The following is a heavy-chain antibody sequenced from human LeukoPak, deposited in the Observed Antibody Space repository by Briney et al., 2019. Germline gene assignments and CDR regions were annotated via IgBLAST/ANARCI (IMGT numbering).Heavy chain of an antibody. V-gene: IGHV4-59*08. CDR2: IYCSGST. J-gene: IGHJ4*02. CDR1: GGSISSYY. Sequence: SETLSLTCTVSGGSISSYYWSWIRQPPGKGLEWIGYIYCSGSTNYNPSLKSRVTISVDTSKNQFSLKLSSVTAADTAVYYCARHEPASESYDAATQIDYWGQGTLVTVSS. D-gene: IGHD5-12*01. CDR3: ARHEPASESYDAATQIDY.